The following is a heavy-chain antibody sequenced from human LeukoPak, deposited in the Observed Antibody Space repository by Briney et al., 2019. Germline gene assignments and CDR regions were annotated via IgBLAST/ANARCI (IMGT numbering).Heavy chain of an antibody. Sequence: GSSVKVSCKASGGTFISYTISWVRQAPGQGLEWMGRMIPIPGIANYAQKFQGRVTITADKSTSTAYMELSSLRSEDTAVYYCARGGVVIYAFDIWGQGTMVTVSS. CDR3: ARGGVVIYAFDI. D-gene: IGHD3-22*01. CDR2: MIPIPGIA. CDR1: GGTFISYT. J-gene: IGHJ3*02. V-gene: IGHV1-69*02.